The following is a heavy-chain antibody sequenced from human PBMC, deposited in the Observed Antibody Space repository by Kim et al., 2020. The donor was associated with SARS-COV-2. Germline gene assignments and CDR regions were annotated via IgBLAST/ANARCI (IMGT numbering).Heavy chain of an antibody. D-gene: IGHD3-3*01. CDR2: ISSSSSYT. J-gene: IGHJ4*02. CDR3: ARVRDGLEADY. Sequence: GGSLRLSCAASGFTFSTYSMNWVRQAPGKGLEWVSSISSSSSYTYYIDSVKGRFTVSRDNAKNSLYLQMNSLRAEDTAVYYCARVRDGLEADYWGQGSL. CDR1: GFTFSTYS. V-gene: IGHV3-21*01.